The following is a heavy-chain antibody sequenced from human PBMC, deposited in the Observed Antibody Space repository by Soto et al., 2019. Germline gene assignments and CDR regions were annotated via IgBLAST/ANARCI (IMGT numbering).Heavy chain of an antibody. D-gene: IGHD3-16*01. Sequence: GPLRLSCAASVFTFSSYAMHWVRQAPGKGLEWVSVISYDGSNKYYADSVKGRFTISRENSKNTLYLQMNRLRAEDTAVYYCARAATLVMTASSWFDPWGQGTLVSVSS. J-gene: IGHJ5*02. CDR2: ISYDGSNK. V-gene: IGHV3-30-3*01. CDR3: ARAATLVMTASSWFDP. CDR1: VFTFSSYA.